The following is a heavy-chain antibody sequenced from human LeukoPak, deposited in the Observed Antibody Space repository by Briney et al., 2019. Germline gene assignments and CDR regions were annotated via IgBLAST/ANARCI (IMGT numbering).Heavy chain of an antibody. V-gene: IGHV1-18*01. J-gene: IGHJ4*02. D-gene: IGHD2-2*01. Sequence: ASVKVSCKASGYTFSSYGISWVRQAPGQGLEWMGWIRAYNSNTNYAQKLQGRVTMTTDTSTSTAYMELRSLRSDDTAVYYCAKESLLSFDSWGQGTLVTVSS. CDR1: GYTFSSYG. CDR3: AKESLLSFDS. CDR2: IRAYNSNT.